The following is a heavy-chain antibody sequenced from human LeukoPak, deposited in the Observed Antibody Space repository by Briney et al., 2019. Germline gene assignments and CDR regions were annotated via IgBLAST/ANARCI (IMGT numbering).Heavy chain of an antibody. CDR1: GFTFSSYA. CDR3: WGTVRKKFWDIVVVPAAVNFDY. Sequence: GGSLRLSCAASGFTFSSYAMSWVRQAPGKGLEWVSAISGSGGSTYYADSVKGRFTISRDNSKNTLYLQMNSLRAEDTAVYYCWGTVRKKFWDIVVVPAAVNFDYWGQGTLVTVSS. CDR2: ISGSGGST. D-gene: IGHD2-2*01. J-gene: IGHJ4*02. V-gene: IGHV3-23*01.